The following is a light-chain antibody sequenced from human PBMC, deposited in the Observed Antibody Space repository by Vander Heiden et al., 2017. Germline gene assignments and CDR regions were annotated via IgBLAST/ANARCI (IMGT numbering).Light chain of an antibody. J-gene: IGKJ4*01. CDR2: DAS. CDR3: QQHSNWPPLT. V-gene: IGKV3-11*01. Sequence: EIVLTQSPATLSLSPGERATLSCRASRSVSSYLAWYQQKPGQAPSLLIYDASNRATGIPARFSGSGSGTDFTLTISSLEPEDFAVYYCQQHSNWPPLTFGGGTKVEIK. CDR1: RSVSSY.